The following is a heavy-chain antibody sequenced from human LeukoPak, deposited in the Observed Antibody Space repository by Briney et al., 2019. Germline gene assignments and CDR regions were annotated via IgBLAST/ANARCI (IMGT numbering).Heavy chain of an antibody. CDR1: RYTFTGYY. J-gene: IGHJ5*02. Sequence: ASVKVSCKASRYTFTGYYMHWVRQAPGQGLEWMGWINPNSGGTNYAQKFQGWVTMTRDTSISTAYMELSRLRSDDTAVYYCARAQSVVVAATHWFDPWGQGTLVTVSS. CDR2: INPNSGGT. CDR3: ARAQSVVVAATHWFDP. D-gene: IGHD2-15*01. V-gene: IGHV1-2*04.